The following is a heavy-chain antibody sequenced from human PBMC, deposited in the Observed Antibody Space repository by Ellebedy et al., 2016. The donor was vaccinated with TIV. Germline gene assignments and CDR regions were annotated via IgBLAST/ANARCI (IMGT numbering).Heavy chain of an antibody. J-gene: IGHJ6*02. CDR3: ARGDFPRGQIYGMDV. D-gene: IGHD3-3*01. V-gene: IGHV4-61*01. Sequence: GSLRLXXTVSGCSVSSGSYYWSWIRQPPGKGLEWIGYIYYSGSTHSNPSLESRVTISLDTSKNQFSLILSSVTAADTAMYYCARGDFPRGQIYGMDVWGQGTTVTVSS. CDR1: GCSVSSGSYY. CDR2: IYYSGST.